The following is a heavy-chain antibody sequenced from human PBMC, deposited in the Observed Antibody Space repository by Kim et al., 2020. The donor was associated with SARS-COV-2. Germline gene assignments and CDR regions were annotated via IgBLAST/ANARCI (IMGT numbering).Heavy chain of an antibody. Sequence: TYADSVKGRLAISRGNAKNTLYLQMDSLRAEDTAVYYCATGSYFSAFDIWGQGTMVTVSS. CDR3: ATGSYFSAFDI. J-gene: IGHJ3*02. V-gene: IGHV3-74*01. D-gene: IGHD1-26*01.